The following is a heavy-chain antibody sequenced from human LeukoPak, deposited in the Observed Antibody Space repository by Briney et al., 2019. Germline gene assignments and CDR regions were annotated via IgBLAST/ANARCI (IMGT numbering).Heavy chain of an antibody. CDR2: INHSGST. Sequence: SETLSLTCAVYGGSFSGYYWSWIRQPPGKGLEWIGEINHSGSTNYNPSLKSRVTISVDTSKNQFSLKLSSVTAADTAVYYCARRYYDFWSGYYNYFDYWGQGTLVTVSS. CDR1: GGSFSGYY. V-gene: IGHV4-34*01. CDR3: ARRYYDFWSGYYNYFDY. J-gene: IGHJ4*02. D-gene: IGHD3-3*01.